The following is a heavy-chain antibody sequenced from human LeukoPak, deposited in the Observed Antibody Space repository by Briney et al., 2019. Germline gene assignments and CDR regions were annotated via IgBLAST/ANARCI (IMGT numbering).Heavy chain of an antibody. Sequence: PGGSLRLSCAASGFTFSSYGMHWVRQAPGKGLEWVAFIRYDGSNKYYADSVKGRFTISRDNSKNTLYLQMNSLRAEDTAVYYCARIQYYDFWSGYYPFDYWGQGTLVTVSS. J-gene: IGHJ4*02. V-gene: IGHV3-30*02. CDR3: ARIQYYDFWSGYYPFDY. D-gene: IGHD3-3*01. CDR2: IRYDGSNK. CDR1: GFTFSSYG.